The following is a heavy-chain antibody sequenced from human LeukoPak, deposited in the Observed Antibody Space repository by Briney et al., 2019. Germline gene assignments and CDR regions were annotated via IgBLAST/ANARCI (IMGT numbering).Heavy chain of an antibody. V-gene: IGHV4-39*07. CDR3: ARGRQAARRNRWFDP. D-gene: IGHD6-6*01. J-gene: IGHJ5*02. CDR1: GGSISSSSYY. CDR2: IYYSGST. Sequence: SETLSLTCTVSGGSISSSSYYWGWIRQPPGKGLEWIGSIYYSGSTYYNPSLKSRVTISVDTSKNQFSLKLSSVTAADTAVYYCARGRQAARRNRWFDPWGQGTLVTVSS.